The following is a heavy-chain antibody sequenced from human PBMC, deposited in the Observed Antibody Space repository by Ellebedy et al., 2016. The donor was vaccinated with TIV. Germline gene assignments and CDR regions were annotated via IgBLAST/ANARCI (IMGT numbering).Heavy chain of an antibody. V-gene: IGHV3-7*01. J-gene: IGHJ3*02. D-gene: IGHD3-10*01. Sequence: GESLKISCVASGLTFSSYAMCWVRQTPGKGLEWAANIRQDGSRVNYVDSVKGRFTISRDNAKNSLHLQMNGLRAEDTAVYYCARDSGSGAFDIWGQGTLVTVSS. CDR1: GLTFSSYA. CDR3: ARDSGSGAFDI. CDR2: IRQDGSRV.